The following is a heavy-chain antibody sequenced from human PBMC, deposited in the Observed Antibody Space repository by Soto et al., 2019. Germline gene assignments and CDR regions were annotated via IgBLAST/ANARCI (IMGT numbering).Heavy chain of an antibody. CDR3: ARGPTTVPPPPWFDP. J-gene: IGHJ5*02. CDR1: GYTFTGYY. CDR2: INPNSGGT. Sequence: QVQLVQSGAEVKKPGASVKVSCKASGYTFTGYYMHWVRQAPGQGLEWMGWINPNSGGTNYAQKFQGWVTMTRETSISTPHMELSRLGPDDTAVYYCARGPTTVPPPPWFDPWGQGTLVTVSS. V-gene: IGHV1-2*04. D-gene: IGHD4-17*01.